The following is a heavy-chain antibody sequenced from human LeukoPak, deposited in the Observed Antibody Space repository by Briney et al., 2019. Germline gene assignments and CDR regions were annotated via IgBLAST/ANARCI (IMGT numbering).Heavy chain of an antibody. CDR1: GGSISSYY. D-gene: IGHD4-17*01. CDR2: IYYSGST. Sequence: PSETLSLTCTVSGGSISSYYWSWIRQPPGKGLEWIGYIYYSGSTNYNPSLKSRVTISVDTSKNQFSLKLSSVTAADTAVYYCARGFPHTVTAGYAQTDWGQGTLVTVSS. CDR3: ARGFPHTVTAGYAQTD. J-gene: IGHJ4*02. V-gene: IGHV4-59*01.